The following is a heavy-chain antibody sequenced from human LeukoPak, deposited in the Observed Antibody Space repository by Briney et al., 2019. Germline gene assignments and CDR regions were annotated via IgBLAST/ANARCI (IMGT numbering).Heavy chain of an antibody. CDR1: GYTFTGYY. J-gene: IGHJ4*02. D-gene: IGHD3-10*01. CDR2: INPNSGGT. CDR3: ARDEMDYYGSGSYYYDY. V-gene: IGHV1-2*02. Sequence: ASVKVSCKASGYTFTGYYMHWVRQAPGQGLEWMGWINPNSGGTNYAQKFQGRVTMTRDTSISTAYMELSRLRSDDTAVYYCARDEMDYYGSGSYYYDYWGQETLVTVSS.